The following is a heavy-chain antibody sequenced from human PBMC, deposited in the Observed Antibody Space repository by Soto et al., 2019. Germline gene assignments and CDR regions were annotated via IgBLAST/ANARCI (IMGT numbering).Heavy chain of an antibody. V-gene: IGHV3-23*01. J-gene: IGHJ4*02. CDR3: ACSGSYYEAGY. CDR2: ISGSGGST. Sequence: PGGSLRLSCAASGFTFSSYAMSWVRQAPGKGLVWVSAISGSGGSTYYADSVKGRFTISRDTSKNTLYLQMNSLRAEDTAVYYCACSGSYYEAGYWGQGTLVTVSS. D-gene: IGHD3-10*02. CDR1: GFTFSSYA.